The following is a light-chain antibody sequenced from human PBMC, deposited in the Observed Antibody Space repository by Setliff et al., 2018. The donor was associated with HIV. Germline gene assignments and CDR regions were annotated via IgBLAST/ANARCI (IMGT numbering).Light chain of an antibody. Sequence: QSALTQPRSVSGSPGQSVTISCTGTSSDVGGYNYVSWYQQHPGKAPKLVIFDVSKRPSGVPDRFSGPKSGNTASLTISGLQAEDEADYYCCSYAGSPYVFGTGTKVTVL. CDR2: DVS. CDR1: SSDVGGYNY. CDR3: CSYAGSPYV. J-gene: IGLJ1*01. V-gene: IGLV2-11*01.